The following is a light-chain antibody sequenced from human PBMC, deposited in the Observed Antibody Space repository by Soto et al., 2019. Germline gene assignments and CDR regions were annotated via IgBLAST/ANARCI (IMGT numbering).Light chain of an antibody. CDR1: QSVSSSY. J-gene: IGKJ1*01. Sequence: TQSPATLSVFPGGRATLSCRASQSVSSSYLAWYQQKPGQAPRLLIYGASSRATGIPDRFSGSGSGTDCTLTISSLEPEDFAVYYCQQYGSSLWTFGQGTKVDIK. V-gene: IGKV3-20*01. CDR3: QQYGSSLWT. CDR2: GAS.